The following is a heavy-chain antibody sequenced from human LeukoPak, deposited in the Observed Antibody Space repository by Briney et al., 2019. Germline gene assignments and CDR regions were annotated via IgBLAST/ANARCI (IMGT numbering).Heavy chain of an antibody. CDR3: AASIWRTFIDY. Sequence: SETLSLTCTVSGGSINNYYWSWIRQPAGKGLEWIGRIYTSGSTNYNPSLKSRVTISIDTSKMQFSLRVNSVTAADTAVYFCAASIWRTFIDYWGQGSLLTVSS. D-gene: IGHD3-3*02. J-gene: IGHJ4*02. CDR2: IYTSGST. V-gene: IGHV4-4*07. CDR1: GGSINNYY.